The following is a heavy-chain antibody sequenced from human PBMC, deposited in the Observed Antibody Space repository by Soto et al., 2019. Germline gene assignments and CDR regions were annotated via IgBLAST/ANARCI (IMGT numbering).Heavy chain of an antibody. D-gene: IGHD1-1*01. V-gene: IGHV3-48*02. Sequence: PGGSLRLSCAASGFLFSSYSINWVRQAPGKGLEWVSYISSSSSTIHYADSVKGRFTVARDNAKNSLYLQMNSLRDEDTAVYYCARVGRDAYKNDYWGQGTRVTVSS. CDR3: ARVGRDAYKNDY. CDR2: ISSSSSTI. CDR1: GFLFSSYS. J-gene: IGHJ4*02.